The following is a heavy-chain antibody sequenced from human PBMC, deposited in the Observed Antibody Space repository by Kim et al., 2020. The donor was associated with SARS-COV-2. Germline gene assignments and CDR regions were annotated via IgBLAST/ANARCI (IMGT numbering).Heavy chain of an antibody. J-gene: IGHJ2*01. V-gene: IGHV3-30*18. D-gene: IGHD3-10*01. CDR3: AKVREPARGPRYFDL. CDR1: GFTFSSYG. CDR2: ISYDGSNK. Sequence: GGSLRLSCAASGFTFSSYGMHWVRQAPGKGLEWVAVISYDGSNKYYADSVKGRFTISRDNSKNTLYLQMNSLRAEDTAVYYCAKVREPARGPRYFDLWGRGTLVTVSS.